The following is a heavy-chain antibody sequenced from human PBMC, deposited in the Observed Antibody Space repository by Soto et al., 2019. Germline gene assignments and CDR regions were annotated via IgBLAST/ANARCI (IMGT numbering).Heavy chain of an antibody. CDR3: ARGYDNPNWFDP. V-gene: IGHV4-31*03. CDR1: GGPISSGIYY. CDR2: IYYSGST. D-gene: IGHD3-9*01. J-gene: IGHJ5*02. Sequence: QVQLQESGPGLVKPSQTLSLTCSVSGGPISSGIYYWTWIRQHPGRGLEWIGNIYYSGSTYYNSSLKSRATISIDASKNQFSLKLTSVTAADTAVYYCARGYDNPNWFDPRGQGTLVTVSS.